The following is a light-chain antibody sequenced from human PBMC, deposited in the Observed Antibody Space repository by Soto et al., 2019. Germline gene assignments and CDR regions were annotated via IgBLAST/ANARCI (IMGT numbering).Light chain of an antibody. Sequence: QLVLTQPPSVSGAPGLRVTISCTGSSSNIGAGYDVHWYQQLPGTAPKLLIYGNNNRPSGVPDRFSGSKSGTSASLAITGLQAGDEADYYCQSFDSSLSGSVVGGGSKLTVL. CDR1: SSNIGAGYD. V-gene: IGLV1-40*01. CDR3: QSFDSSLSGSV. CDR2: GNN. J-gene: IGLJ2*01.